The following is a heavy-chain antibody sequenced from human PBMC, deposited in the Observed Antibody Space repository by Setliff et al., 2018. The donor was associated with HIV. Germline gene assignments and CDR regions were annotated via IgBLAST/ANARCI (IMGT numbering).Heavy chain of an antibody. J-gene: IGHJ5*02. D-gene: IGHD2-21*02. CDR2: IYPTGSA. CDR3: ARDSVSGVVTADNNWFDP. V-gene: IGHV4-4*07. CDR1: GGSIIGRY. Sequence: KASETLSLTCTVSGGSIIGRYWSWIRQPAGKGLEWIGRIYPTGSANYNPSLKSRAIISVDTSKNQFSLKLNSVTAADTAVYYCARDSVSGVVTADNNWFDPWGQGTLVTVSS.